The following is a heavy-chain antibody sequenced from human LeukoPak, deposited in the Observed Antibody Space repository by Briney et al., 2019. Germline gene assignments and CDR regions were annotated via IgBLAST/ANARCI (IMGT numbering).Heavy chain of an antibody. CDR1: GGSFSGYY. D-gene: IGHD3-3*01. CDR3: ARSTDFWSGFFDY. V-gene: IGHV4-34*01. Sequence: KPSETLSLTCAVYGGSFSGYYWSWIRQPPGKGLEWIGEINHSGSTNYNPSLKSRITISVDTSKNQFSLNLNSVTAADTAVYYCARSTDFWSGFFDYWGQGNLVTVSS. J-gene: IGHJ4*02. CDR2: INHSGST.